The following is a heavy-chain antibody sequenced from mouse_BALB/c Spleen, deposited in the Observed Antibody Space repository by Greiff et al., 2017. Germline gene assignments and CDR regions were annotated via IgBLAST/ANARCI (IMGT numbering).Heavy chain of an antibody. D-gene: IGHD2-3*01. V-gene: IGHV3-8*02. J-gene: IGHJ4*01. Sequence: EVKLVESGPSLVKPSQTLSLTCSVTGDSITSGYWNWIRKFPGNKLEYMGYISYSGSTYYNPSLKSRISITRDTSKNQYYLQLNSVTTEDTATYYCARWGYYLYYAMDYWGQGTSVTVSS. CDR1: GDSITSGY. CDR3: ARWGYYLYYAMDY. CDR2: ISYSGST.